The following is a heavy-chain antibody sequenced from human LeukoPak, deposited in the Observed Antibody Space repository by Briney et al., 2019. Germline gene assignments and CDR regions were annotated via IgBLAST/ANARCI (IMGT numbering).Heavy chain of an antibody. CDR1: GGTFSSYA. CDR3: ARGGGRWLQLSVADYYGMDV. Sequence: GASVKVSSKASGGTFSSYAISWVRQAPGQGLEWMGRIIPVLGITNYAQKFQGRVTITADKSTSTADMELSSLRSEDTAVYYCARGGGRWLQLSVADYYGMDVWGRGTTVTVSS. CDR2: IIPVLGIT. J-gene: IGHJ6*02. V-gene: IGHV1-69*04. D-gene: IGHD5-24*01.